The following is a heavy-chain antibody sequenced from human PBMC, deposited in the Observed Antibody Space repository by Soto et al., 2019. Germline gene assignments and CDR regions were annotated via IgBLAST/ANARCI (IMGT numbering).Heavy chain of an antibody. D-gene: IGHD3-3*01. J-gene: IGHJ4*02. CDR1: GFTFSNYA. Sequence: EVQLLESGGGLVQPGGSLRLSCAASGFTFSNYAMSWVRQAPGKGLEWVSVISGSGGSTYYADSVKGRFTISRDNSKNTLFLQMNSLRAEDTAVYYCAKDGPSSYDGGAGIFWNSIPLVPFFDYWGQGTLVTVSS. V-gene: IGHV3-23*01. CDR3: AKDGPSSYDGGAGIFWNSIPLVPFFDY. CDR2: ISGSGGST.